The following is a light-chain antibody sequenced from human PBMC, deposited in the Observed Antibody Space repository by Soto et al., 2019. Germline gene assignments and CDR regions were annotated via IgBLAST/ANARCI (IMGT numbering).Light chain of an antibody. V-gene: IGKV3-15*01. J-gene: IGKJ4*01. CDR1: QSVSSN. CDR3: QQYNNWPLT. CDR2: GAS. Sequence: EIVMTQSPATLSVSPGERATLSCRASQSVSSNLAWYQQKPGQAPRLLIYGASTRATGFPVRFSGSGSGTEFTLPISSLQSEDFSVYYCQQYNNWPLTFGGGTRVEI.